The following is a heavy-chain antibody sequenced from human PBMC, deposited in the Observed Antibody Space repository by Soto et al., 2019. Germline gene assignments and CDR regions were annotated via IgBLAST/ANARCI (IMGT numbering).Heavy chain of an antibody. D-gene: IGHD3-22*01. CDR3: AKNAQISGYNFHPNYGMDV. J-gene: IGHJ6*02. CDR2: VSYDGIYK. V-gene: IGHV3-30*18. Sequence: PGGSLRLSCAASGFTFSTYGMHWVRQAPGKGLEWVAIVSYDGIYKYYADSVKGRFTISRDNSKNTLYLQLDSLRHEDTAVYYCAKNAQISGYNFHPNYGMDVWGQGTTVTVSS. CDR1: GFTFSTYG.